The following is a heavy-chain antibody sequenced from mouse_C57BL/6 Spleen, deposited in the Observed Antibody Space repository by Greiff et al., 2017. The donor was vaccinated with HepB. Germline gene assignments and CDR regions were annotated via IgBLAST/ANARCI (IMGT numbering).Heavy chain of an antibody. D-gene: IGHD4-1*01. CDR2: ILPGSGST. Sequence: QVQLQQSGAELMKPGASVKLSCKATGYTFTGYWIEWVTQRPGHGLEWIGEILPGSGSTNYNAKFKGKATFTADTSSNTAYMQLSSLTTEDSAIYYCARKLTGTPRYWYFDVWGTGTTVTVSS. CDR3: ARKLTGTPRYWYFDV. V-gene: IGHV1-9*01. J-gene: IGHJ1*03. CDR1: GYTFTGYW.